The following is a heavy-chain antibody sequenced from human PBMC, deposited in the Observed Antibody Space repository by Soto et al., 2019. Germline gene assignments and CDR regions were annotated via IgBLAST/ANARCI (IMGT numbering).Heavy chain of an antibody. CDR2: ISYDGSNK. CDR1: GFTFSSYA. J-gene: IGHJ6*02. Sequence: PGGSLRLSCAASGFTFSSYAMHWVRQAPGKGLEWVAVISYDGSNKYYADSVKGRFTISGDKSKTTLYLQMNSLRAEDTAVYYCARAGTKMTTVPRFGGMDVGGQGTTVTVSS. V-gene: IGHV3-30-3*01. CDR3: ARAGTKMTTVPRFGGMDV. D-gene: IGHD4-17*01.